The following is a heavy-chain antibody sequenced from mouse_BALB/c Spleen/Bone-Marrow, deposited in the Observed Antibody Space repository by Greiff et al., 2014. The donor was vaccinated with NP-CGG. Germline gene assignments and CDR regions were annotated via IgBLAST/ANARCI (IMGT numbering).Heavy chain of an antibody. Sequence: VMLVESGGGLVQPGGSLKLSCAASGFTFSSYGMSWVRQTPDKRLELVATINSNGGSTYYPDSVKGRFTISRDNAKNTLYLQMSSLKSEDTAMYYCARSQAYYGNYFDYWGQGTTLTVSS. CDR2: INSNGGST. V-gene: IGHV5-6-3*01. J-gene: IGHJ2*01. CDR3: ARSQAYYGNYFDY. CDR1: GFTFSSYG. D-gene: IGHD2-10*01.